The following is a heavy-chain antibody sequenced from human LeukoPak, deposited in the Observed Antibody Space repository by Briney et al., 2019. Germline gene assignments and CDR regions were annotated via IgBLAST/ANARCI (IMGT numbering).Heavy chain of an antibody. V-gene: IGHV3-23*01. J-gene: IGHJ6*02. D-gene: IGHD2-2*01. CDR2: ISGSGGST. CDR3: AKEMGLIYYCSSTSCSSYGMDV. CDR1: GGSFSGYY. Sequence: PSETLSLTCAVYGGSFSGYYWSWVRQAPGKGLEWVSAISGSGGSTYYADSVKGRFTISRDNSKNTLYLQMNSLRAEDTAVYYCAKEMGLIYYCSSTSCSSYGMDVWGQGTTVTVSS.